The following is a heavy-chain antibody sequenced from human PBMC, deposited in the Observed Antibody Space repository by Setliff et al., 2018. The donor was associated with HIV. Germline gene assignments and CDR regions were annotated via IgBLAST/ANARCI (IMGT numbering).Heavy chain of an antibody. V-gene: IGHV1-69-2*01. CDR2: VDPEDGET. Sequence: ASVKVSCKASGYTFTDYYMHWAQQAPGKGLEWMGRVDPEDGETIYAEKFQGRVTITADTSTDTAYMELSSLRSEDTAVYCCATGPPLSSGWSQGAFDIWGQGTMVTVSS. CDR1: GYTFTDYY. J-gene: IGHJ3*02. CDR3: ATGPPLSSGWSQGAFDI. D-gene: IGHD6-19*01.